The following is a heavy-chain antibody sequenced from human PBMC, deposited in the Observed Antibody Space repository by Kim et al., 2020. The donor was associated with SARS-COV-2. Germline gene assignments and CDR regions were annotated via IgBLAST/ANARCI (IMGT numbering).Heavy chain of an antibody. Sequence: SETLSLTCTVSGGSIRSDYWSWIRQPPGKGLEWIGYIFYSGSTNYNPSLQSRVTISVDTSRNHFSLKLSSVTVADTAVYYCARCQADYEVLTGYLGGNWFDPWGQGTLVTVSS. CDR2: IFYSGST. CDR3: ARCQADYEVLTGYLGGNWFDP. J-gene: IGHJ5*02. D-gene: IGHD3-9*01. CDR1: GGSIRSDY. V-gene: IGHV4-59*01.